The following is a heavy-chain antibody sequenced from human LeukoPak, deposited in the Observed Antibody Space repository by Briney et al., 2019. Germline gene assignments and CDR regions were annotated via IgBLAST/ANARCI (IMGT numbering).Heavy chain of an antibody. CDR3: ARDGYRTVGDY. J-gene: IGHJ4*02. D-gene: IGHD5-18*01. Sequence: SETLSLTCTVSGGSISSSSYYWGWIHQPLGKGLEWIGSIYYSGSTYYNPSLKSRVTISVDRSKNQFSLKLTSVTAADTAIYYCARDGYRTVGDYWGQGTLVTVSS. CDR1: GGSISSSSYY. V-gene: IGHV4-39*07. CDR2: IYYSGST.